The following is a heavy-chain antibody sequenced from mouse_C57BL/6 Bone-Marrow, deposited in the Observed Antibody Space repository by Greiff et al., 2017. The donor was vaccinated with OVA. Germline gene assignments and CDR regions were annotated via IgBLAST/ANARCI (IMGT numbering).Heavy chain of an antibody. J-gene: IGHJ3*01. CDR2: ISGGGGNT. Sequence: EVNLVESGGGLVKPGGSLKLSCAASGFTFSSYTMSWVRQTPEKRLEWVATISGGGGNTYYPDSVKGRFTISRDNAKNTLYLQMSSLRSEDTALYYCARQGYYLAYWGQGTLVTVSA. CDR3: ARQGYYLAY. D-gene: IGHD2-3*01. CDR1: GFTFSSYT. V-gene: IGHV5-9*01.